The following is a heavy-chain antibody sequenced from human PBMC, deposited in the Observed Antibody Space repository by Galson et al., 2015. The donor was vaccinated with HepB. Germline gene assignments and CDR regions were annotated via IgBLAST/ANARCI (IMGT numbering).Heavy chain of an antibody. CDR2: ISWNSGSI. CDR3: AKDIGDLQQNHGTFDY. J-gene: IGHJ4*02. D-gene: IGHD1-14*01. V-gene: IGHV3-9*01. Sequence: SLRLSCAASGFTFDDYAMHWVRRAPGKGLEWVSGISWNSGSIGYADSVKGRFTISRDNAKNSLYLQMNSLRAEDTALYYCAKDIGDLQQNHGTFDYWGQGTLVTVSS. CDR1: GFTFDDYA.